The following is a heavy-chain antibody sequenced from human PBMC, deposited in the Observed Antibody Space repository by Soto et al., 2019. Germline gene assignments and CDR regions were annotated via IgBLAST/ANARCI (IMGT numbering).Heavy chain of an antibody. CDR1: GYSFTSYW. Sequence: GESLKISCKGSGYSFTSYWIGWVRQMPGKGLEWMGIIYPGDSDTRYSPSFQGQVTISADKSISTAYLQWSSLKASDTAMYYCARHPHYYDSSGYYPRYYYYYVMDVWGQGTTVTVS. D-gene: IGHD3-22*01. J-gene: IGHJ6*02. V-gene: IGHV5-51*01. CDR3: ARHPHYYDSSGYYPRYYYYYVMDV. CDR2: IYPGDSDT.